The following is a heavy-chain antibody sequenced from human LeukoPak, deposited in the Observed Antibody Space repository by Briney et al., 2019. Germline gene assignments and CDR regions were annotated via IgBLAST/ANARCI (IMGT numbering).Heavy chain of an antibody. D-gene: IGHD1-26*01. J-gene: IGHJ5*02. CDR2: IIPIFGTA. V-gene: IGHV1-69*06. CDR1: GGTISSYA. Sequence: SLTVSCKASGGTISSYAISWVRQAPGQGLEWMGRIIPIFGTANYAQKFQGRVTITADKSTSTAYMELSSLRSEDTAVYYCATIVGATNEGFDPWGQGTLVTVSP. CDR3: ATIVGATNEGFDP.